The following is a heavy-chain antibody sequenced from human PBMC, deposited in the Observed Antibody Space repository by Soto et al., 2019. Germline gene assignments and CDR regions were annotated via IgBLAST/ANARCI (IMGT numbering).Heavy chain of an antibody. CDR3: AREEDYVGVDV. Sequence: EVQLVESGGGLVKPGGSLRLSCAASGFTFSVYSMNWVRQAPGKGLEWVSSISSSSRYINYADSVKGRFTVSRDNAKNSLYLQVNSLRAEDTAVYYCAREEDYVGVDVWGQGTTVTVS. J-gene: IGHJ6*02. CDR2: ISSSSRYI. CDR1: GFTFSVYS. V-gene: IGHV3-21*01.